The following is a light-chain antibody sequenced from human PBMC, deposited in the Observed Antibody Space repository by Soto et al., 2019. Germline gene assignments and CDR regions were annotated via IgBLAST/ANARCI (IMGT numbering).Light chain of an antibody. Sequence: EIVLTHSPATLSLSPGERATLSCSASQSVSSSYLAWYQQKPGQAPRLLIYGASSRATGIPDRFSGSGSGTDFTLTISRLDPEDFAVYYCQQYGGSPQITFGQGTRLEI. J-gene: IGKJ5*01. CDR2: GAS. V-gene: IGKV3-20*01. CDR1: QSVSSSY. CDR3: QQYGGSPQIT.